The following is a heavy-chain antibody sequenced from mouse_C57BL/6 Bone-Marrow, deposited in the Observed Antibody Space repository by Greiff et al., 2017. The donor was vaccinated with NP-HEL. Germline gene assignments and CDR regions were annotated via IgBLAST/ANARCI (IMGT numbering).Heavy chain of an antibody. CDR3: ASKTSYRNLGY. D-gene: IGHD2-14*01. Sequence: VQLQESGAELVKPGASVKISCKASGYAFSSYWMNWVKQRPGKGLEWIGQIYPGDGDTNYNGKFKGKATLTADKSSSTAYMQLSSLTSEDSAVYYCASKTSYRNLGYWGQGTTLTVAS. J-gene: IGHJ2*01. CDR1: GYAFSSYW. V-gene: IGHV1-80*01. CDR2: IYPGDGDT.